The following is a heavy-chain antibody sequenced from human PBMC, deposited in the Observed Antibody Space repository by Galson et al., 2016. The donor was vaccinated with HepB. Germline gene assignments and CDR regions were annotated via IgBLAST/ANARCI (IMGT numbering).Heavy chain of an antibody. Sequence: SLRLSCAASGFSFSIYSMNWVRQAPGKGLEWVSYVSRRGEDTYYADSVRGRFTMSRDNAKNSLDLHMNSLRDEDTAVYYYARDTAYGFDYWGQGTLVTVSA. V-gene: IGHV3-21*05. D-gene: IGHD2-21*01. CDR1: GFSFSIYS. CDR3: ARDTAYGFDY. CDR2: VSRRGEDT. J-gene: IGHJ4*02.